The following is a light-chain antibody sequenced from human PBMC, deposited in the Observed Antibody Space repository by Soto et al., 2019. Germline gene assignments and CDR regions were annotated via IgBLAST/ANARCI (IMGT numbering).Light chain of an antibody. CDR2: DVT. J-gene: IGLJ3*02. Sequence: QSVLTQPRSVSGSPGQSVTIPCTGTSSDVGGYNYVSWFQQHPGKAPKLMIYDVTKRPSGVPDRFSGSKSGNTASLTISGLQAEDEADYYCCSYAGTYTSWVFGGGTKLTVL. CDR3: CSYAGTYTSWV. V-gene: IGLV2-11*01. CDR1: SSDVGGYNY.